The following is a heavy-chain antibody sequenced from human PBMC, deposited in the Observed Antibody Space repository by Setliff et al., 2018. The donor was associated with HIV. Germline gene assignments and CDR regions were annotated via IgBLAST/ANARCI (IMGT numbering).Heavy chain of an antibody. Sequence: PSETLSLTCTVSGDPINSHYWSWIRQPPGEGLEWIGHISYSGNTNYNPSLKSRATISVDTSKNQFSLKVTSVTAADTAVYYCARDRHCSRGICYEPNWFDPWGQGTLVTVSS. J-gene: IGHJ5*02. CDR2: ISYSGNT. CDR3: ARDRHCSRGICYEPNWFDP. CDR1: GDPINSHY. V-gene: IGHV4-59*11. D-gene: IGHD2-15*01.